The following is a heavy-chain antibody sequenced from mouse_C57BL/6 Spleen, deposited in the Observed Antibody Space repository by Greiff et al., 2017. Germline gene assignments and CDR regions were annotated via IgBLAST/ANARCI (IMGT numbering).Heavy chain of an antibody. V-gene: IGHV1-50*01. CDR1: GYTFTSYW. CDR2: IDPSDSYT. CDR3: ARSNYYGSSEDYFDY. J-gene: IGHJ2*01. D-gene: IGHD1-1*01. Sequence: QVQLQQPGAELVKPGASVKLSCKASGYTFTSYWMQWVKQRPGQGLEWIGEIDPSDSYTNYNQKFKGKATLTVDPSSSTAYMQLSSLTSEDSAVXYCARSNYYGSSEDYFDYWGQGTTLTVSS.